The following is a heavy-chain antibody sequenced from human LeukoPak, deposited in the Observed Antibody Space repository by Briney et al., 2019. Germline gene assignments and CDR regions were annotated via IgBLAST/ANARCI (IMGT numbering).Heavy chain of an antibody. J-gene: IGHJ6*02. D-gene: IGHD6-13*01. CDR3: ARDPGAAAIAGSYAYYYYGMDV. CDR2: ISGSGGST. V-gene: IGHV3-23*01. Sequence: GGSLRLSCAASGFTFSSYAMSWVRQAPGKGLEWVSAISGSGGSTYYADSVKGRFTISRDNSKNTLYLQMNSLRAEDTAVYYCARDPGAAAIAGSYAYYYYGMDVWGQGTTVTVSS. CDR1: GFTFSSYA.